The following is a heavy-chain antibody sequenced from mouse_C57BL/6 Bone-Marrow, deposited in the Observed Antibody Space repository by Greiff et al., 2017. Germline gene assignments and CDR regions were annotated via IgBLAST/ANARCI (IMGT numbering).Heavy chain of an antibody. D-gene: IGHD1-1*02. CDR2: IHPNSGST. J-gene: IGHJ2*01. CDR3: AGELRWEDYFVF. CDR1: GYTFTSYW. Sequence: QVQLQQPGAELVRPGASVKLSCKASGYTFTSYWMHWVKQRPGQGLEWIGMIHPNSGSTNYNEKFKGKATLTVDKSSSTAYVQLSSLTSEDSAVYYCAGELRWEDYFVFGGQGTTLRVS. V-gene: IGHV1-64*01.